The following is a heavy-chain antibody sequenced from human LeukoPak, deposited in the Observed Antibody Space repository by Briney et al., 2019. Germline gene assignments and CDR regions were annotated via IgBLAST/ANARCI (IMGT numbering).Heavy chain of an antibody. CDR3: VKDPPPPNFDFWSRAWFDP. CDR1: GFTFSSYA. Sequence: GGSLRLSCSASGFTFSSYAMHWVRQAPGKGLEYVSAISSTGGSTYYADSVKGRFTISRDNSKNTLYLQMSSLRAEDTAVYYCVKDPPPPNFDFWSRAWFDPWGQGTLVTVSS. J-gene: IGHJ5*02. V-gene: IGHV3-64D*09. D-gene: IGHD3-3*01. CDR2: ISSTGGST.